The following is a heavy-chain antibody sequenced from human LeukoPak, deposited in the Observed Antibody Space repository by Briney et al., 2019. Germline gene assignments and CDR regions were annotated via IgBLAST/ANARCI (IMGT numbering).Heavy chain of an antibody. Sequence: PSETLSLTCTVSGASFGSGDQYWNWIRQSPGKGLEWIGSIHPSGTLYNNPSLESRVTMSMDTSKNQFSLNLNSVTAADTAVYFCSRGLDSRKLGYWGQGTLVTVSS. CDR3: SRGLDSRKLGY. J-gene: IGHJ4*02. D-gene: IGHD3-22*01. CDR2: IHPSGTL. V-gene: IGHV4-31*03. CDR1: GASFGSGDQY.